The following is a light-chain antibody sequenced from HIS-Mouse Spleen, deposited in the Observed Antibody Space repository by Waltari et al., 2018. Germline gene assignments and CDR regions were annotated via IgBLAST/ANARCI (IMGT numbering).Light chain of an antibody. CDR3: MQALQTPLT. J-gene: IGKJ3*01. CDR2: LGS. Sequence: DIVMTQSPLSLPVTPGEPASISCRSSQSLLHSNGYNYLDWYLRKPGQSPQLLIYLGSNRASGVPDRFSGSGSGTDFTLKISRVEAEDVGVYYCMQALQTPLTFGPGTKVDIK. V-gene: IGKV2-28*01. CDR1: QSLLHSNGYNY.